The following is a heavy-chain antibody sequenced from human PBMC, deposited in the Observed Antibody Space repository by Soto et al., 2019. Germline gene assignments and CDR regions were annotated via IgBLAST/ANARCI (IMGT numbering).Heavy chain of an antibody. Sequence: EVQVVESGGGLVKPGGSLRLSCAASGFFFSGFWMHWVRQAPGKGLVWVSHINYDGSSRTYSDPVKGRFSISRDNAKNTVYLKMSSLRAEDTAVYYCASGPYYAMDVWGQGATVTVSS. J-gene: IGHJ6*02. CDR3: ASGPYYAMDV. V-gene: IGHV3-74*01. CDR1: GFFFSGFW. CDR2: INYDGSSR.